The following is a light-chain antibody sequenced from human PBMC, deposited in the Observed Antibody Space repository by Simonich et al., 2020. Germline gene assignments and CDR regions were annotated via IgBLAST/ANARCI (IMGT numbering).Light chain of an antibody. J-gene: IGKJ2*01. Sequence: DIQMTQSPSSVSASVGDRVTITCRASQGIRSWLAWNQQNPGKAPKLLIYAASSLQSWVPSRFSGSGSGTDFTLTISSLQPEDFATYYCQQANSFPYTFGQGTKLEIK. V-gene: IGKV1-12*02. CDR2: AAS. CDR1: QGIRSW. CDR3: QQANSFPYT.